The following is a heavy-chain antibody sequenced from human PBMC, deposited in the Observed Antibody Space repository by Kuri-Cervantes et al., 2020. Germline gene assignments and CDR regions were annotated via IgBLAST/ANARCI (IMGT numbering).Heavy chain of an antibody. D-gene: IGHD3-3*01. CDR2: IRSKAYGGTT. V-gene: IGHV3-49*04. J-gene: IGHJ4*02. Sequence: GESLKISCTASGFTFGDYAMSWVRQAPGKGLEWVGFIRSKAYGGTTEYAASVKGRFTISRDDSKSIAYLQMNSLRAEDTAVYYCAKSVRGWSGYYYFDYWGQGTLVTVSS. CDR3: AKSVRGWSGYYYFDY. CDR1: GFTFGDYA.